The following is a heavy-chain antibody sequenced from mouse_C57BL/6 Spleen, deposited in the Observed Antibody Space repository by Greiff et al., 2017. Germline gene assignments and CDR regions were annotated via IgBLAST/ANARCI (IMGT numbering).Heavy chain of an antibody. J-gene: IGHJ1*03. Sequence: EVMLVESEGGLVQPGSSMKLSCTASGFTFSDYYMAWVRQVPEKGLEWVANINYDGSSTYYLDSLKSRFIISRDNAKNILYLQMSSLKSEDTATYYCARDRNWDWYFDVWGTGTTVTVSS. D-gene: IGHD4-1*01. V-gene: IGHV5-16*01. CDR3: ARDRNWDWYFDV. CDR1: GFTFSDYY. CDR2: INYDGSST.